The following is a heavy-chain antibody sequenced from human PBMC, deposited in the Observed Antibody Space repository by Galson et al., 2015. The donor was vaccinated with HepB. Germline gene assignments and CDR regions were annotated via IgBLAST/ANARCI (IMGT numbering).Heavy chain of an antibody. Sequence: SLRLSCAVSGLTFINAWIGWVRQAPGKGLEWVGLIKDKTAGGATDYAAPVKGRFTISRDDSKNTVYLQMNGLKIEDTAVYYCNADWDSDFLTGYSGYWGQGILVSVSS. CDR3: NADWDSDFLTGYSGY. CDR2: IKDKTAGGAT. V-gene: IGHV3-15*05. D-gene: IGHD3-9*01. J-gene: IGHJ4*02. CDR1: GLTFINAW.